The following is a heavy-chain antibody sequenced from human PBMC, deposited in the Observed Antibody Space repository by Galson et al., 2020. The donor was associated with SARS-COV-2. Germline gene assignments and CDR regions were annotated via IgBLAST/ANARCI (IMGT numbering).Heavy chain of an antibody. V-gene: IGHV3-30-3*01. CDR3: ARGRRVYPSPDTAMALRAFDI. D-gene: IGHD5-18*01. CDR2: LSYDGSNK. J-gene: IGHJ3*02. CDR1: GFTFSSYA. Sequence: QTGGSLRLSCAASGFTFSSYAMHWVRQAPGKGLEWVAVLSYDGSNKYYADSVKGRFTISRDNSKNTLYLQMNSLRAEDTAVYYCARGRRVYPSPDTAMALRAFDIWGQGTMVTVSS.